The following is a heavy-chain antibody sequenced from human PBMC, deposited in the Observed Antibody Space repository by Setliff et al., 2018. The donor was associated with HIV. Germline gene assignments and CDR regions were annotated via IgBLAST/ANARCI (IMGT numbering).Heavy chain of an antibody. CDR3: ARDGGEY. Sequence: GGSLRLSCAASGFTFSGYWMSWVRQAPGKGLEWVANIKQDGSEKYYGDSVQGRFTVSRDNAENSVYLQMNSLRAEDTAVYYCARDGGEYWGQGTLVTVSS. V-gene: IGHV3-7*01. J-gene: IGHJ4*02. CDR1: GFTFSGYW. CDR2: IKQDGSEK. D-gene: IGHD3-16*01.